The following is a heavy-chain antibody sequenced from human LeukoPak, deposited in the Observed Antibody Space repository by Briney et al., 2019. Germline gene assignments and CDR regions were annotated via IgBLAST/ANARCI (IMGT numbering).Heavy chain of an antibody. CDR3: AKGWSGYFRSPFDL. J-gene: IGHJ3*01. D-gene: IGHD3-3*01. CDR2: VTGDSGTT. Sequence: GGSLRLSCVASGFSFSNFAMNWVRHAPGKGLEWVSVVTGDSGTTHYADSVKGRFTISRGNSKNTVYLQMNSLRAEDTALYYCAKGWSGYFRSPFDLWGRGTMVTVSS. V-gene: IGHV3-23*01. CDR1: GFSFSNFA.